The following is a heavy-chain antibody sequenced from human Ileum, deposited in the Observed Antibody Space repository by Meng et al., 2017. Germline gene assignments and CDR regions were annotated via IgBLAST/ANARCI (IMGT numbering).Heavy chain of an antibody. V-gene: IGHV4-34*01. CDR3: ARGYDISAFGFPPYSFDY. CDR2: ISPREVT. Sequence: VRLQQGGRGLLKPWETRSLTCGVYGGCFSGNYWTCIRQSPGKGLEWIGEISPREVTNYNPSLKSRVTVSIDTSENQFSLKMTSVTAADTAVYFCARGYDISAFGFPPYSFDYWGQGTLVTVSS. CDR1: GGCFSGNY. D-gene: IGHD3-22*01. J-gene: IGHJ4*02.